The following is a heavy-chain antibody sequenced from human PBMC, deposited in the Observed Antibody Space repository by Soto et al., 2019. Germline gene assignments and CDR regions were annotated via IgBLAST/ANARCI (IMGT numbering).Heavy chain of an antibody. V-gene: IGHV4-34*01. D-gene: IGHD3-16*02. CDR2: INHSGST. CDR1: GGSFSGYY. J-gene: IGHJ4*02. CDR3: ARGQYWGSYRPIDY. Sequence: SETLSLTCAVYGGSFSGYYWSWIRQPPGKGLEWIGEINHSGSTNYNPSLKSRVTISVDTSKNQFSLKLSSVTAADTAVYYCARGQYWGSYRPIDYWGQGTLVIVSS.